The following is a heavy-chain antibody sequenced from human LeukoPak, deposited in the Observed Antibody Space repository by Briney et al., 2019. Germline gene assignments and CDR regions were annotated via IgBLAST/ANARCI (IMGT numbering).Heavy chain of an antibody. V-gene: IGHV3-48*03. CDR2: ISSSGSTI. Sequence: GGSLRLSCAASGFTFGSYEMNWVRQAPGKGLEWVSYISSSGSTIYYADSVKGRFTISRDNAKNSLYLQMNSLRAEDTAVYFCARDHGDYSGKDYWGQGTLVTVSS. CDR3: ARDHGDYSGKDY. D-gene: IGHD4-17*01. CDR1: GFTFGSYE. J-gene: IGHJ4*02.